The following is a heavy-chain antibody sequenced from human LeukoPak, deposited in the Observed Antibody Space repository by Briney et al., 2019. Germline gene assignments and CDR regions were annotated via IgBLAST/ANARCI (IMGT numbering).Heavy chain of an antibody. CDR2: IQNDGSKK. CDR1: GFMFSSYG. CDR3: AKEARIAAAGAFDI. Sequence: GGSLRLSCAASGFMFSSYGMNWVRQAPGKGLEWVAFIQNDGSKKYYADSVKGRFIISRDNSKNTLYLQMNSLRAEDTAVYYCAKEARIAAAGAFDIWGQGTMVTVSS. J-gene: IGHJ3*02. V-gene: IGHV3-30*02. D-gene: IGHD6-13*01.